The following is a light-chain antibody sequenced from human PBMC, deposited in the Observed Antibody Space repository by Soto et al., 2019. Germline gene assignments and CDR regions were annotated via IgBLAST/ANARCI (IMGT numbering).Light chain of an antibody. CDR1: QGIRND. CDR2: AAS. CDR3: IQDYNYPRT. Sequence: AIQMTQSPSSLSASVGXRVTITCRASQGIRNDLGWYQQRPGKAPKLLIHAASILQTGVPSRFSGSGSDTDFTLTISSLQPEDFAPYCSIQDYNYPRTFAQGTKV. J-gene: IGKJ1*01. V-gene: IGKV1-6*01.